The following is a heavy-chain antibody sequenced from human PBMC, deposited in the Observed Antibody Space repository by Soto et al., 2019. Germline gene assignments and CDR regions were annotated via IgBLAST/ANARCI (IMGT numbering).Heavy chain of an antibody. V-gene: IGHV3-30*18. CDR1: GFTFSTYG. CDR3: AKAKYSGSSYFDY. Sequence: GALRLSCATSGFTFSTYGMHWVRQAPGKGLEWVAVISSDGSNKYQADSVKGRFTISRDNSKNTLYLQMNSLRAEDTAVYYCAKAKYSGSSYFDYWGQGTLVTVSS. CDR2: ISSDGSNK. D-gene: IGHD1-26*01. J-gene: IGHJ4*02.